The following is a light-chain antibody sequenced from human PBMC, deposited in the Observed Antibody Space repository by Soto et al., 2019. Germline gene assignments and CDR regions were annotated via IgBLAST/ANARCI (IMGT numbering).Light chain of an antibody. CDR1: STNIGSNY. V-gene: IGLV1-47*01. CDR2: RNY. Sequence: QSVLSQSPSASGTPGQRVTISCSGSSTNIGSNYVFWYQQLPGTAPKVLMFRNYQRPSGVPARFSGSKSGSSASLAISCLRSEDEADDYCSAWDDSLRGWVFGGGTKVTVL. CDR3: SAWDDSLRGWV. J-gene: IGLJ3*02.